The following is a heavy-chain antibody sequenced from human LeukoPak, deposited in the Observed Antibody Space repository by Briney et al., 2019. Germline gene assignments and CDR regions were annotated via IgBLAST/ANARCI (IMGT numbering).Heavy chain of an antibody. CDR3: ARQAHSSTEDLI. CDR1: GYSFTSYW. V-gene: IGHV5-51*01. Sequence: GESLKISCRGSGYSFTSYWIGWVRQMPGKGLEWIGRIYPGDSDTRYSPSFQVQVTISADKSISTAYLKWSRLKASATVMYYCARQAHSSTEDLIWGQGTLVTVSS. CDR2: IYPGDSDT. D-gene: IGHD6-13*01. J-gene: IGHJ4*02.